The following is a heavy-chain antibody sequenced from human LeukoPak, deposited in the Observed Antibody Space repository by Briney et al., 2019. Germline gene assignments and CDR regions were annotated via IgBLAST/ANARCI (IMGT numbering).Heavy chain of an antibody. Sequence: GGSLRLSCAASGFTVSSNYMSWVRQAPGKGPEWVSVIYSGGSTYYADSVKGRFTISRDNSKNTLYLQMNSLKASDTAMYYCARRSYSSSWPPLYYFDYWGQGTLVTVSS. D-gene: IGHD6-13*01. CDR3: ARRSYSSSWPPLYYFDY. V-gene: IGHV3-53*01. CDR2: IYSGGST. CDR1: GFTVSSNY. J-gene: IGHJ4*02.